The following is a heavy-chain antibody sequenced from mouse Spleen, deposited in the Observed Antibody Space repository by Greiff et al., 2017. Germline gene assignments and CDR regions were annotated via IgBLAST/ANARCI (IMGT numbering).Heavy chain of an antibody. CDR3: ARDYYGSSSDY. D-gene: IGHD1-1*01. Sequence: VKLMESGAELVRPGTSVKVSCKASGYAFTNYLIEWVKQRPGQGLEWIGVINPGSGGTNYNEKFKGKATLTADKSSSTAYMQLSSLTSEDSAVYFCARDYYGSSSDYWGQGTTLTVSS. J-gene: IGHJ2*01. V-gene: IGHV1-54*01. CDR1: GYAFTNYL. CDR2: INPGSGGT.